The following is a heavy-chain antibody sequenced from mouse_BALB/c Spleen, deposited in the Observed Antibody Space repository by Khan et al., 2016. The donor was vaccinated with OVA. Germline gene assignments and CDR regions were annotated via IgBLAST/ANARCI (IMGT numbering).Heavy chain of an antibody. CDR1: GYSTTSGYG. CDR2: ISYSGST. CDR3: ARTTRIKY. V-gene: IGHV3-2*02. J-gene: IGHJ2*01. Sequence: EVQLQESGPGLVKPSQSLSPTCTVTGYSTTSGYGWNWIWQFPGNKLEWMGYISYSGSTNYNPSLKSRISITRDTSKNHVFLQLNSVTTEDTATYYCARTTRIKYWGQGTTLTVSS. D-gene: IGHD2-12*01.